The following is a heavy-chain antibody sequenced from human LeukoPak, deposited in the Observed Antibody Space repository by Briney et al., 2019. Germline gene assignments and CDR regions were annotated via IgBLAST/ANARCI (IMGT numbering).Heavy chain of an antibody. V-gene: IGHV4-34*01. CDR1: GGSFSGYY. Sequence: SETLSLTCAVYGGSFSGYYWSWIRQPPGKGLEWIGEINHSGSTNYNPSLKSRVTISVDKSKNQFSLRLSSVTAADMAVYYCARGPLIDYWGQGTLVTVSS. CDR3: ARGPLIDY. J-gene: IGHJ4*02. CDR2: INHSGST.